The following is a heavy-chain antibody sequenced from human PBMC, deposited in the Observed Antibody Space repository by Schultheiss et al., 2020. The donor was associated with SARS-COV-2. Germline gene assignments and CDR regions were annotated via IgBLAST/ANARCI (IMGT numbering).Heavy chain of an antibody. CDR2: INPNSGGT. J-gene: IGHJ6*02. CDR3: AREEYYYYGMDV. Sequence: ASVKVSCKASGYTFTGYYMHWVRQAPGQGLDWMGWINPNSGGTNYAQQFQFRVTMTRDTSISTAYMELSSLRSEDTAVYYCAREEYYYYGMDVWGQGTTVTVSS. V-gene: IGHV1-2*02. CDR1: GYTFTGYY.